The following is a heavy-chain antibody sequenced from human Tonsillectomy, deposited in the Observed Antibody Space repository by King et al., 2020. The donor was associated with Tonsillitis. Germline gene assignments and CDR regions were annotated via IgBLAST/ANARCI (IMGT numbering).Heavy chain of an antibody. V-gene: IGHV1-69*01. Sequence: VQLVESGAEVKKPGSSVKVSCKASGVTFSSYAISWGRQAPGQGLEWMGGLIPIFGTANYAQKFQGRVEITADESTSTAYMELRSLRSEDTAVYYCARDGQDYYDSSGSSWFDPWGQGTLVTVSS. J-gene: IGHJ5*02. D-gene: IGHD3-22*01. CDR3: ARDGQDYYDSSGSSWFDP. CDR2: LIPIFGTA. CDR1: GVTFSSYA.